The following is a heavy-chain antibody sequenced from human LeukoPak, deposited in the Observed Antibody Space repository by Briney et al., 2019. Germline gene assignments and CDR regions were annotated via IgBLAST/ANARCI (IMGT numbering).Heavy chain of an antibody. CDR1: GGSISSSSYY. V-gene: IGHV4-39*07. CDR3: ASQGAVAGLDAFDI. J-gene: IGHJ3*02. Sequence: SETLSLTCTVSGGSISSSSYYWGWIRQPPGKGLEWIGSIYYSGSTYYNPSLKSRVTISVDTSKNQFSLKLSSVTAADTAVYYCASQGAVAGLDAFDIWGQGTMVTVSS. D-gene: IGHD6-19*01. CDR2: IYYSGST.